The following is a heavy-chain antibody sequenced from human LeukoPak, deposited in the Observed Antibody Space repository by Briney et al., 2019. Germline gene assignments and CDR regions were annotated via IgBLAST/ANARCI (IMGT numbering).Heavy chain of an antibody. J-gene: IGHJ4*02. CDR2: INPNSGGT. V-gene: IGHV1-2*02. D-gene: IGHD6-13*01. Sequence: ASVKVSCKASGYTFTGYYMHWVRQAPGQGLEWMGWINPNSGGTNYAQKFQGRVTMTRDTSISTAYMELSRLRSDDTAVYYCARGRVAAAAPTDYWGQGTLVTVSS. CDR1: GYTFTGYY. CDR3: ARGRVAAAAPTDY.